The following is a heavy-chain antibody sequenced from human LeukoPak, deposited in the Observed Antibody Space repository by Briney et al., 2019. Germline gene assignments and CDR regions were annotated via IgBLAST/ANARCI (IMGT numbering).Heavy chain of an antibody. CDR2: IYHSGSA. CDR3: AKSYSGYEAFDY. J-gene: IGHJ4*02. CDR1: GYSISSGYY. V-gene: IGHV4-38-2*02. Sequence: PSETLSLTCTISGYSISSGYYWGWIRQPPGKGLEWIASIYHSGSAYYNPSLKTRVTISVDTSKNQFSLNLNSVTAADTAVYYCAKSYSGYEAFDYWGQGTLVTVSS. D-gene: IGHD5-12*01.